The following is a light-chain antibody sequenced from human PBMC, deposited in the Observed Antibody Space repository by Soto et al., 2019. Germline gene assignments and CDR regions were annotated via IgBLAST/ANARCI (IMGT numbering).Light chain of an antibody. J-gene: IGKJ5*01. CDR3: QHYNNWHLIS. Sequence: ILMPQSPPPKSVSXGERATXSYXASQNIRSKLAWYQEEPFQSPMLLIYVPSTSSTCIPASFSGGWSGSEFNLTIASMRSEDFAVYCCQHYNNWHLISFGQ. V-gene: IGKV3-15*01. CDR2: VPS. CDR1: QNIRSK.